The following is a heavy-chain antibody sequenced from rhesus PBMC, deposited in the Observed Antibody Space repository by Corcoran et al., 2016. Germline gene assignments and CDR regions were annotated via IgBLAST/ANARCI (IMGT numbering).Heavy chain of an antibody. CDR3: ARAINSGSYYCESGFAFDF. CDR1: GFSLTTSGMG. CDR2: IYWDDDK. Sequence: QVTLKESGPALVKPTQTLTLTCTFSGFSLTTSGMGVGWIRQPPGKALEWLAHIYWDDDKRYSTPLKSRINNNKNNYKNQVVLTMTHMDPVDRATYYGARAINSGSYYCESGFAFDFWGQGLRVTVSS. V-gene: IGHV2-174*01. J-gene: IGHJ3*01. D-gene: IGHD3-16*01.